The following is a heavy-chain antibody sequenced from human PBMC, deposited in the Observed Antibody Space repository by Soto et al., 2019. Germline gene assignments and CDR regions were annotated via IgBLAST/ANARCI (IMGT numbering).Heavy chain of an antibody. CDR2: ISYDGSNK. V-gene: IGHV3-30*18. CDR3: AKEGTRGSYVDY. D-gene: IGHD1-26*01. J-gene: IGHJ4*02. Sequence: QVQLVESGGGVVQPGRSLRLSCAASGFTFSSYGMHWVRQAPGKGLEWVAVISYDGSNKYYADSVKGRFTISRDNSKNTLYLQMNSLRAEDTAVYYCAKEGTRGSYVDYWGQGTLVTVSS. CDR1: GFTFSSYG.